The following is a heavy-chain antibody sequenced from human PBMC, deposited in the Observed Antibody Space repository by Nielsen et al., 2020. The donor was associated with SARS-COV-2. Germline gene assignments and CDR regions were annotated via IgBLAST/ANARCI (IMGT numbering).Heavy chain of an antibody. J-gene: IGHJ4*02. Sequence: ASVKVSCKASGYSFTSSEINWVRQATGQGLEWMGWMNPNSGNTGYAQKFQGRVTMTRSTSTSTAYMELHSLGSEDTAVYYCASCKGDGKYFDCEGFDYWGQGTLVTVSP. CDR3: ASCKGDGKYFDCEGFDY. CDR2: MNPNSGNT. D-gene: IGHD3-9*01. V-gene: IGHV1-8*02. CDR1: GYSFTSSE.